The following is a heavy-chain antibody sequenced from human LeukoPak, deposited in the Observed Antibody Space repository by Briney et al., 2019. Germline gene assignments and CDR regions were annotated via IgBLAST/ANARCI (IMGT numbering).Heavy chain of an antibody. D-gene: IGHD3-9*01. CDR2: VNADGTIT. J-gene: IGHJ4*01. Sequence: GRSLRLSCAASGFAFNNYAMHWVRQTPGKGLEWVSTVNADGTITYYADSVKGRFTVSRDNPQNTLYLQMNSLRAEGAAVYYCAKGDSYYDLLTCFDFWGHGTLVTVSS. CDR1: GFAFNNYA. V-gene: IGHV3-23*01. CDR3: AKGDSYYDLLTCFDF.